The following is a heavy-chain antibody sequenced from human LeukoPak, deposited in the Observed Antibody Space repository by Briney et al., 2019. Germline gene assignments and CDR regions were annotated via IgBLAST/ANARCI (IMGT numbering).Heavy chain of an antibody. J-gene: IGHJ4*02. V-gene: IGHV4-59*12. CDR1: GGSISSYY. CDR2: IYYSGST. Sequence: SETLSLTCTVSGGSISSYYWSWIRQPPGKGLEWIGYIYYSGSTYYNPSLKSRVTISVDTPKNQFSLKLSSVTAADTAVYYCARGLIGYSSGWYQYWGQGTLVTVSS. D-gene: IGHD6-19*01. CDR3: ARGLIGYSSGWYQY.